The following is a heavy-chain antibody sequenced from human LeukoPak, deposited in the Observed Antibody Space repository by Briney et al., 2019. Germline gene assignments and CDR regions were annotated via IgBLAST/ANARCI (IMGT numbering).Heavy chain of an antibody. CDR2: ISYDESDE. J-gene: IGHJ6*02. CDR1: GFLFSSYA. D-gene: IGHD6-13*01. Sequence: GGSLRLSCAASGFLFSSYAMHWVRQAPGKGLEWVAVISYDESDEYYADSVKGRFTISRDNAKNSLFLQMNSLREEDTAVYYCGGEFSSSPASMDVWGQGATVTVSS. V-gene: IGHV3-30-3*01. CDR3: GGEFSSSPASMDV.